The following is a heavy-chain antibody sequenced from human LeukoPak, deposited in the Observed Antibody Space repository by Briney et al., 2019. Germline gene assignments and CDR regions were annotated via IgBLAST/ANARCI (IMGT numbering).Heavy chain of an antibody. CDR3: ARGSLRYFDY. CDR2: LNPSGGRT. CDR1: GYTFTSYY. V-gene: IGHV1-46*01. D-gene: IGHD3-10*01. Sequence: GASVKVSCKTSGYTFTSYYMHWVRQAPGQGLEWMGILNPSGGRTSYTQKFQGRVTMTRDTSTSAVYMELSSLRSEDTAVYYCARGSLRYFDYWGQGTLVTVSS. J-gene: IGHJ4*02.